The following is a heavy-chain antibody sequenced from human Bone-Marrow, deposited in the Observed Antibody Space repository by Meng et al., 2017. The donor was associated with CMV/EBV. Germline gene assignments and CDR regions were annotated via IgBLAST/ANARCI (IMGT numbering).Heavy chain of an antibody. CDR1: GYTFTGYY. Sequence: QVQLVQSGAEVKKPGASVKVSCKASGYTFTGYYMHWVRQAPGQGLEWVGWINPNSGGTNYAQKFQGRVTMTRDTSISTAYMELSRLRSDDTAVYYCARVVVATSINNWFDPWGQGTLVTVSS. CDR2: INPNSGGT. CDR3: ARVVVATSINNWFDP. D-gene: IGHD5-12*01. J-gene: IGHJ5*02. V-gene: IGHV1-2*02.